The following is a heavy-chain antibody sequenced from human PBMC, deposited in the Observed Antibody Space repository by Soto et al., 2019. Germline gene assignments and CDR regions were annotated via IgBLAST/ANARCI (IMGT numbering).Heavy chain of an antibody. CDR3: ARGPAGLYYYDSSGYHPIDY. Sequence: PGGSLRLSCAASGFTFSSYAMHWVRQAPGKGLEWVIIISYDGSKKYYADSVKGRFTISRDNAKNSLYLQMNSLRAEDTAVYYCARGPAGLYYYDSSGYHPIDYWGQGTLVTVSS. J-gene: IGHJ4*02. CDR1: GFTFSSYA. V-gene: IGHV3-30-3*01. CDR2: ISYDGSKK. D-gene: IGHD3-22*01.